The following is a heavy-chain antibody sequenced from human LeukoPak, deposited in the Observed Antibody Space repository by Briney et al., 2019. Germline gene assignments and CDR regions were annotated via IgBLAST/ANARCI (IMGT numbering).Heavy chain of an antibody. CDR2: INHSGST. J-gene: IGHJ6*02. V-gene: IGHV4-34*01. CDR3: ARWGRIAAAADYYYGTDV. Sequence: SETLSLTCALYGGSFSGYYWSWIRQPPGKGLEWIGKINHSGSTDYNPSLKSRVTISIDTSKNQFSLKLSSVTAADTAVYYCARWGRIAAAADYYYGTDVWGQGTTVTVSS. CDR1: GGSFSGYY. D-gene: IGHD6-13*01.